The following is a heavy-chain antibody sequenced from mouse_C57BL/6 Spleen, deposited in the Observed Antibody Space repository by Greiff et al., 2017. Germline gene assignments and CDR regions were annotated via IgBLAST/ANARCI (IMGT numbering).Heavy chain of an antibody. V-gene: IGHV14-3*01. J-gene: IGHJ4*01. CDR3: ANTTVVAKDMDY. D-gene: IGHD1-1*01. Sequence: EVQLQESVAELVRPGASVKLSCTASGFNIKNSSMHWVKQRPEQGLEWIGRIDPANGNTKYAPKFQGKATITADKSSNTAYLQLSSLTSEDTAIYYCANTTVVAKDMDYWGQGTSVTVSS. CDR1: GFNIKNSS. CDR2: IDPANGNT.